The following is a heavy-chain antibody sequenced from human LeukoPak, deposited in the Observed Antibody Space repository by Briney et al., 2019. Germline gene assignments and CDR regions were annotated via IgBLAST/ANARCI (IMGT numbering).Heavy chain of an antibody. V-gene: IGHV3-48*01. J-gene: IGHJ4*02. Sequence: GGCLRLSCAASGFTFSSYSLNWVRQAPGKGLEWVSYISSSSRTIYYTDSVKGRFTISRDNAKNSLYLQMNSLRVEDTAVYYCARNLYGDYVEDYWGQGTLVTVSS. CDR1: GFTFSSYS. D-gene: IGHD4-17*01. CDR3: ARNLYGDYVEDY. CDR2: ISSSSRTI.